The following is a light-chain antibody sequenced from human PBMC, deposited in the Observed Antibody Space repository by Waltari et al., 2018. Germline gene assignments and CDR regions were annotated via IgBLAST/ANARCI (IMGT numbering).Light chain of an antibody. CDR3: QKYERLPAT. Sequence: EIVLTQSPGTLSLSPGERATLSCRASQSVSRAFAWYQQKPGQAPRLLSYDAFSRATGIPDRFSGRGSGTDFSLTISRLEPEDFAVYYCQKYERLPATFGQGTKVEIK. J-gene: IGKJ1*01. CDR2: DAF. CDR1: QSVSRAF. V-gene: IGKV3-20*01.